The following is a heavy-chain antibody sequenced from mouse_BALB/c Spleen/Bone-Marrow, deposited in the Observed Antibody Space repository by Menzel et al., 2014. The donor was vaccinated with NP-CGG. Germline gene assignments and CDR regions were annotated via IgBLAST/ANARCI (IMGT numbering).Heavy chain of an antibody. Sequence: EVKLVESGGGLVQPGGSLRLSCAISGFTFTDYYMNWVRQPPGKALEWLGFINKANGYTTEYSASVKSRSTISRDNSQNILYLQMNTLRADDSATYYCARDKGRVFFDYWGQGTTLTVSS. J-gene: IGHJ2*01. CDR1: GFTFTDYY. CDR2: INKANGYTT. CDR3: ARDKGRVFFDY. V-gene: IGHV7-3*02.